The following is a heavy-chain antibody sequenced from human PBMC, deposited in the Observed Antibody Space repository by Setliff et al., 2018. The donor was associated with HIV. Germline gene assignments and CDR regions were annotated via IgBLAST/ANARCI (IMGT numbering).Heavy chain of an antibody. V-gene: IGHV3-21*04. CDR1: GFTFSTYR. CDR2: ISSSSSYT. J-gene: IGHJ3*02. Sequence: PGGSLRLSCAASGFTFSTYRMNWVRQAPGKGLEWVSYISSSSSYTNYADSVKGRFTISRDNAKSSLYLQMNSLRAEDTAVYYCAREEERYYDSSGHDAFDIWGQGTMVTVSS. CDR3: AREEERYYDSSGHDAFDI. D-gene: IGHD3-22*01.